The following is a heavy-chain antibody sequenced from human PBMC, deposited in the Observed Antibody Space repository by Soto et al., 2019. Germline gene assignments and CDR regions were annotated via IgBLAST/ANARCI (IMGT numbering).Heavy chain of an antibody. Sequence: EVQLLESGGDLVQPGGSLRLSCAASGFTFDSYAMSWVRQAPGKGLEWVSSIRGSGDTTHYADSVMGRFTISRDNSKNTLSLHMSGLRAEDTAVYYCARHRTWSGYDFNYWGQGTLVTVSS. J-gene: IGHJ4*02. D-gene: IGHD3-3*01. V-gene: IGHV3-23*01. CDR3: ARHRTWSGYDFNY. CDR1: GFTFDSYA. CDR2: IRGSGDTT.